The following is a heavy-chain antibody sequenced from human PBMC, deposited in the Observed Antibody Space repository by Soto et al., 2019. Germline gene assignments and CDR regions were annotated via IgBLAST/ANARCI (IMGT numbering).Heavy chain of an antibody. CDR3: AKDGASGSYPPYYYFGMDV. V-gene: IGHV3-23*01. Sequence: EVQLLESGGGLVRPGGSLRLSCAASGFTFSSYAMSWVRQAPGKGLEWVSSISGSGGNAYYADSVKGRFSISRDNSKNTLRLQMNSLRADDTAVYYCAKDGASGSYPPYYYFGMDVWGQGTTVTVSS. CDR2: ISGSGGNA. J-gene: IGHJ6*02. CDR1: GFTFSSYA. D-gene: IGHD1-26*01.